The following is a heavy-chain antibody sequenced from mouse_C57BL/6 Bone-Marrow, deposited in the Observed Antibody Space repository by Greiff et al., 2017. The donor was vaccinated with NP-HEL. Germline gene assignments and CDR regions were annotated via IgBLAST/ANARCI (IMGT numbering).Heavy chain of an antibody. D-gene: IGHD1-1*01. CDR3: ARFTTVVATGYFDY. CDR1: GYTFTSYW. V-gene: IGHV1-64*01. Sequence: QVQLKQPGAELVKPGASVKLSCKASGYTFTSYWMHWVKQRPGQGLEWIGMIHPNSGSTNYNEKFKSKATLTVDKSSSTAYMQLSSLTSEDSAVYYCARFTTVVATGYFDYWGQGTTLTVSS. CDR2: IHPNSGST. J-gene: IGHJ2*01.